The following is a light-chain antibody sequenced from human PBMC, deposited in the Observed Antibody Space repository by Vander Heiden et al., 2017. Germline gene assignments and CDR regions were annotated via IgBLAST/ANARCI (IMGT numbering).Light chain of an antibody. V-gene: IGLV2-23*02. CDR2: EVS. CDR3: CSYASSSTWV. CDR1: SSDVGRYNL. Sequence: QSALTQPASVSGSPGQPITISCTGTSSDVGRYNLVSWYQQHPGKDPTPMIYEVSKRPSGVSNRFSGSKSGNTASLTISGLQAEDEADYYCCSYASSSTWVFGGGTKLTVL. J-gene: IGLJ3*02.